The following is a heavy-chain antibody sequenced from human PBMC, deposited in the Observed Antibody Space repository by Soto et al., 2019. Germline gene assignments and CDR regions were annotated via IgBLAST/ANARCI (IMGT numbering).Heavy chain of an antibody. CDR2: ISTYNGNT. Sequence: QVQLLQSGAEVKKPGASVRVSCKASGYSFTRFGISWVRQAPGQGIEWVGRISTYNGNTKYAQKLEGRVTVSTDTSTSTAYMELRSLRSDDTAVYYCASDPQYSTAPQVFDYWGQGTLLTVSS. CDR3: ASDPQYSTAPQVFDY. D-gene: IGHD6-6*01. V-gene: IGHV1-18*01. J-gene: IGHJ4*02. CDR1: GYSFTRFG.